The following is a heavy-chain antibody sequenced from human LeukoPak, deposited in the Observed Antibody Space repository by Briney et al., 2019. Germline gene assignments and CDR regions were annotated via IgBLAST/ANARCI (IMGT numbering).Heavy chain of an antibody. CDR3: ARHDDFLSAYNY. D-gene: IGHD3-3*01. Sequence: SGTLSLTCAVSGGSINSDYWWTWVRQFPGKGLEWIGEIYHTGSVNYNLSLESRVTISRDRSKNQFSLMLRSVTAADTAVYYCARHDDFLSAYNYWGQGILVTVSS. CDR2: IYHTGSV. J-gene: IGHJ4*02. V-gene: IGHV4-4*02. CDR1: GGSINSDYW.